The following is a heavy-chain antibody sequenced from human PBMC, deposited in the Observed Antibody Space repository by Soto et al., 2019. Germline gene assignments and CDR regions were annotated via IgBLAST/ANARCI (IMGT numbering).Heavy chain of an antibody. V-gene: IGHV1-69*02. J-gene: IGHJ6*02. CDR2: IIPILGIA. CDR3: AAATVTEQYYYYCGMDV. D-gene: IGHD4-17*01. CDR1: GGTFSSYT. Sequence: ASVNVSCKASGGTFSSYTISWVRQAPGQGLEWMGRIIPILGIANYAQKFQGRVTITADKSTSTAYMELSSLRSEDTAVYYCAAATVTEQYYYYCGMDVWGQGTTVTVSS.